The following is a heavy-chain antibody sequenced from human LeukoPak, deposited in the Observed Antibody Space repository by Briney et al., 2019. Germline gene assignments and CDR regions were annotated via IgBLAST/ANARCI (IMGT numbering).Heavy chain of an antibody. CDR3: ARDLPDI. CDR1: GFTFDDYA. V-gene: IGHV3-7*01. J-gene: IGHJ3*02. CDR2: IKEDGSEK. Sequence: GGSLRLSCAASGFTFDDYAMHWVRQAPGKGLEWVANIKEDGSEKHYVDSVKGRFTISRDSAKNLMYLQMNSLTAEDTAVYYCARDLPDIWGQGTMVTVS.